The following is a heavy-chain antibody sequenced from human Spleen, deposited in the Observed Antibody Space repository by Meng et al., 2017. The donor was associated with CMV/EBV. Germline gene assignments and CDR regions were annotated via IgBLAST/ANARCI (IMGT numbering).Heavy chain of an antibody. D-gene: IGHD2-2*01. CDR3: ARDQLPVPGATGPFI. J-gene: IGHJ4*02. V-gene: IGHV1-2*02. CDR2: INPTRGDT. Sequence: ASVKVSCKASAYTFTGYYFHWVRQAPGQGLEWMGYINPTRGDTNSAQKFQGRVTMTRDTSTSKPYMELSSLKSDGTGVYYSARDQLPVPGATGPFIWGQGTLVTVSS. CDR1: AYTFTGYY.